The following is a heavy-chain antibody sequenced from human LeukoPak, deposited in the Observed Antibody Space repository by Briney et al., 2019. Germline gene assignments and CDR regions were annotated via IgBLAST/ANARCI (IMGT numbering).Heavy chain of an antibody. CDR3: AKTASSSWGFFDY. Sequence: PGGSLRLSCAASGFTFSTYGMHWVRQAPCKGLEWVAFIRNDGTIKYYADSVKGRFTISRDNSKNTLYLQMNSLTTEDTTVYYCAKTASSSWGFFDYWGQGTLVTVSS. CDR2: IRNDGTIK. V-gene: IGHV3-30*02. CDR1: GFTFSTYG. D-gene: IGHD6-13*01. J-gene: IGHJ4*02.